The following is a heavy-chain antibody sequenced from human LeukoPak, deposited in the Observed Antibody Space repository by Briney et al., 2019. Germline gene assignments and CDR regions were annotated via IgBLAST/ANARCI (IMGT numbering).Heavy chain of an antibody. CDR1: GFTFSSYA. Sequence: GGSLRLSCAASGFTFSSYAMHWVRQAPGKGLEWVAVISYDGSNKYYADSVKGRFTTSRDNSKNTLYLQMNSLRAEDTAVYYCARDSYDFWSGSSYYMDVWGKGTTVTVSS. CDR3: ARDSYDFWSGSSYYMDV. J-gene: IGHJ6*03. D-gene: IGHD3-3*01. V-gene: IGHV3-30*04. CDR2: ISYDGSNK.